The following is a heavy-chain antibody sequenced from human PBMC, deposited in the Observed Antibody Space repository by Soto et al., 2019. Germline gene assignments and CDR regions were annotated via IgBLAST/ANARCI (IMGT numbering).Heavy chain of an antibody. V-gene: IGHV3-7*05. CDR1: GFTFSSYW. Sequence: GESLKISCAASGFTFSSYWMSWVRQAPGKGLEWVANIKQDGSEKYYVDSVKGRFTISRDNAKNSLYLQMNSLRAEDTAVYYCARDPSYDYVWGSYYFDYWGQGTLVTVSS. D-gene: IGHD3-16*01. J-gene: IGHJ4*02. CDR2: IKQDGSEK. CDR3: ARDPSYDYVWGSYYFDY.